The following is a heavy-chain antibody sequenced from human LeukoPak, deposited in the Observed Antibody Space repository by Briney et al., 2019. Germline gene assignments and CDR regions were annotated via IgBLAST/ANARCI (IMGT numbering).Heavy chain of an antibody. D-gene: IGHD2-21*02. CDR3: ARDCGFYPDSTYGMDV. J-gene: IGHJ6*02. CDR1: GGSISSGDYY. V-gene: IGHV4-30-4*01. CDR2: IYYSGST. Sequence: SQTLSLTCTVSGGSISSGDYYWSWIRQPPGKGLEWIGYIYYSGSTFYNPSLKSRVTISVDTSKNQFSLKLSSVTAADTAVYYCARDCGFYPDSTYGMDVWGQGTTVTVSS.